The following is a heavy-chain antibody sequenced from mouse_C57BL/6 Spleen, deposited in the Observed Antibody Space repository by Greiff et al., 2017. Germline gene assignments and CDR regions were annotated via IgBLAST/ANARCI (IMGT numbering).Heavy chain of an antibody. J-gene: IGHJ3*01. Sequence: VQLQQSGAELVRPGASVTLSCKASGYTFTDYEMHWVKQTPVHGLEWIGAIEPETGGTAYNQKFNGKAILTADKSSSTAYMELRSLTSEDTAVYYCTRSGVIYYGNLAWFAYWGQGTLVTVSA. CDR2: IEPETGGT. V-gene: IGHV1-15*01. CDR3: TRSGVIYYGNLAWFAY. D-gene: IGHD2-1*01. CDR1: GYTFTDYE.